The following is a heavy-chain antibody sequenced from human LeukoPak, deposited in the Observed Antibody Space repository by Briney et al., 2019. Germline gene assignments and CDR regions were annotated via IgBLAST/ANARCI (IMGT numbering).Heavy chain of an antibody. V-gene: IGHV4-4*07. D-gene: IGHD6-13*01. J-gene: IGHJ5*02. CDR1: GDSISSQY. Sequence: SETLSLTCTVSGDSISSQYWSWIRQSPGKGLEWIGRIDSSGKTNYNPSLKSRVTISIDKSKGQFSLKVNSVTAADTAVHYCARGVGSSSSNWFDPWGQGALVTVSS. CDR2: IDSSGKT. CDR3: ARGVGSSSSNWFDP.